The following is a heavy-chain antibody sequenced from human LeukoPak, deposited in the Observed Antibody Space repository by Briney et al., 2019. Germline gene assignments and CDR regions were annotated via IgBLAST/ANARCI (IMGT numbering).Heavy chain of an antibody. D-gene: IGHD3-22*01. CDR3: ARDISSGYYDAFDI. V-gene: IGHV3-66*01. J-gene: IGHJ3*02. CDR2: IYSGGST. Sequence: GGSLRLSCAASGFTVSSNYMSWVRQAPGKGLEWVSIIYSGGSTYYADSVKGRFTISRDNSKSTLYLQMNSLRAEDTAVYYCARDISSGYYDAFDIWGQGTMVTDSS. CDR1: GFTVSSNY.